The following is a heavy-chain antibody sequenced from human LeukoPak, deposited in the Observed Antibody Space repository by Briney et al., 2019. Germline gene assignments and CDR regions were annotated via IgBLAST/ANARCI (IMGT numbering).Heavy chain of an antibody. CDR3: ARPSYDSSGYYLGA. V-gene: IGHV4-39*01. J-gene: IGHJ4*02. CDR1: GGSISSSSYY. Sequence: SETLSLTCTVSGGSISSSSYYWGWIRQPPGKGLEWIGSIYYSGSTYYNPSLKSRVTISVDTYKIQFSLKLGSVPDADAAVYYCARPSYDSSGYYLGAWGQGTLVTVSS. CDR2: IYYSGST. D-gene: IGHD3-22*01.